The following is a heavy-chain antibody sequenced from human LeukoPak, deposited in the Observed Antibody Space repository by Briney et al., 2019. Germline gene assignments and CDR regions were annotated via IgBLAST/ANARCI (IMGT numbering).Heavy chain of an antibody. CDR2: IKSKTDGGTT. J-gene: IGHJ3*02. Sequence: GGSLRLSCAASGFTFSNAWMNWVRQAPGKGLEWVGRIKSKTDGGTTDYAAPVKGRFTISRDDSKNTLYLQMNSLKTEDTAVYYCTTDSSTWIQLWSTGDAFDIWGQGTMVTVSS. CDR3: TTDSSTWIQLWSTGDAFDI. V-gene: IGHV3-15*07. D-gene: IGHD5-18*01. CDR1: GFTFSNAW.